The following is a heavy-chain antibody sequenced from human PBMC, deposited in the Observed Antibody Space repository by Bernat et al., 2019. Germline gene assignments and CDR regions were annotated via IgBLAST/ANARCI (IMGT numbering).Heavy chain of an antibody. CDR3: VFDSVPGLGY. J-gene: IGHJ4*02. V-gene: IGHV1-69*04. D-gene: IGHD3-22*01. CDR1: GGTFSSYA. Sequence: QVQLVQSGAEVKKPGSSVKVSCKASGGTFSSYAISWVRQAPGQGLEWMGRIIPILGIANYAQKFQGRVTITADKSTSTAYMELSSLRSEDTAVYYCVFDSVPGLGYWGQGTLVTVSS. CDR2: IIPILGIA.